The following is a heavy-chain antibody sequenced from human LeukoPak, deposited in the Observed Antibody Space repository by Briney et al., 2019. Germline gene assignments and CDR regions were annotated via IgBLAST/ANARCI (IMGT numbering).Heavy chain of an antibody. Sequence: GGSLTLSCAVYGFTFSSYNMNWVRQAPGKGRVWVSYITYITSSSSSTHYEESVKGRFNISRDNAKKSLDLQMNSLRAEDTAVYFCTRVRGEYYMDVWGKGTTVTVSS. J-gene: IGHJ6*03. V-gene: IGHV3-48*01. D-gene: IGHD3-10*01. CDR1: GFTFSSYN. CDR2: ITYITSSSSST. CDR3: TRVRGEYYMDV.